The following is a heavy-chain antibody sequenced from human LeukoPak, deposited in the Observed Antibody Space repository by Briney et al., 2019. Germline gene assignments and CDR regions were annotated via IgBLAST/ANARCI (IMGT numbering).Heavy chain of an antibody. CDR2: IKSKTDGGTT. CDR3: TTKANYDFWSGYFY. V-gene: IGHV3-15*01. D-gene: IGHD3-3*01. J-gene: IGHJ4*02. Sequence: PGGSLRLSCAPSGLSFSSYTIHWVRQAPGKGLEWVGRIKSKTDGGTTDYAAPVKGRFTISRDDSKNTLYLQMNSLKTEDTAVYYCTTKANYDFWSGYFYWGQGTLVTVSS. CDR1: GLSFSSYT.